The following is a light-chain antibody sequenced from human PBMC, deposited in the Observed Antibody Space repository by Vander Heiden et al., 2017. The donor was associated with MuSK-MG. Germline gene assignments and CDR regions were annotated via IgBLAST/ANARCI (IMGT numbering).Light chain of an antibody. V-gene: IGKV3-11*01. CDR2: DAS. CDR1: QGVSNY. Sequence: EIVFTQSPATLSLSPGERAPPACRASQGVSNYLAWYQQKPGQAPRLLIYDASNRATGIPARFSGSGSGTDFTLTISSLEPEDFAVYYCQQRSNWTPLTFGGGTKVEIK. J-gene: IGKJ4*01. CDR3: QQRSNWTPLT.